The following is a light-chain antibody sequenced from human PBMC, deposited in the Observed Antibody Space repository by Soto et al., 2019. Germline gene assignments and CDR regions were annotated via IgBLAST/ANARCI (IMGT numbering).Light chain of an antibody. CDR2: DVT. V-gene: IGLV2-14*01. CDR3: SSYTSRSTLYV. CDR1: SSDIGDYDY. J-gene: IGLJ1*01. Sequence: QSALTQPASVSGSPGQSITISCTGTSSDIGDYDYVSWYQHLPGKAPKLLIFDVTHRPSGVSDRFSGSKSGNTASLTISGVRPEDEADYYCSSYTSRSTLYVFGTGTKVTVL.